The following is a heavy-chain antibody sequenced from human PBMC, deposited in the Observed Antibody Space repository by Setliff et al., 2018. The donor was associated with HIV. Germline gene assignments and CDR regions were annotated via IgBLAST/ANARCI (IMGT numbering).Heavy chain of an antibody. D-gene: IGHD3-10*01. CDR2: INWNSVSR. J-gene: IGHJ1*01. V-gene: IGHV3-9*01. CDR3: AQAQTSVSGSYYQYLQH. Sequence: PGGSLRLSCEASGFTFDDYAMHWGRQAPGKGLEWVAGINWNSVSRAYADSVKGRFTISRDNSKNTLYLEMTSLRAEDTAVYYCAQAQTSVSGSYYQYLQHWGQGTLVTVSS. CDR1: GFTFDDYA.